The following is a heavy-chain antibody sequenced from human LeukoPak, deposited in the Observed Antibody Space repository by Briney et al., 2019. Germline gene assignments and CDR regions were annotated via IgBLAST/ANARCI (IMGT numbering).Heavy chain of an antibody. Sequence: GGSLRLSCAASGFTFSSYAMSWVRQAPGKGLEWVSFIYSDNTHYSDSVKGRFTIQMNSLRAEDTAVYYCARRAGAYSHPYDYWGQGTLVTVSS. J-gene: IGHJ4*02. D-gene: IGHD4/OR15-4a*01. CDR3: ARRAGAYSHPYDY. V-gene: IGHV3-23*03. CDR2: IYSDNT. CDR1: GFTFSSYA.